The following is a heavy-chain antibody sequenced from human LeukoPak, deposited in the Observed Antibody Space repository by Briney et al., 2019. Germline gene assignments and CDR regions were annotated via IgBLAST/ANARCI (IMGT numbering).Heavy chain of an antibody. CDR2: ISGNGDST. CDR1: GFTFSSYA. V-gene: IGHV3-23*01. CDR3: AKRYGTSGFNWFDL. Sequence: GGSLRLSCAASGFTFSSYALSWVRQAPGKGLEWVSTISGNGDSTYFADSVKGRFTISRDNSKNTLYLQMNSLRAEDTAVYYCAKRYGTSGFNWFDLWGQGTLVTVSS. J-gene: IGHJ5*02. D-gene: IGHD6-19*01.